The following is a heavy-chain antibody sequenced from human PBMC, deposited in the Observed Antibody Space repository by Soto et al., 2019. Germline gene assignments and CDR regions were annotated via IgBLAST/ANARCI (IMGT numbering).Heavy chain of an antibody. J-gene: IGHJ4*02. CDR2: ISWNSGSI. Sequence: GGSLRLSCAASGFTFDDYAMHWVRQAPGKGLEWVSGISWNSGSIGYADSVKGRIAMSRDNARNLVYLQMNSLRAEDTAVYYCGTTFEYWGQGALVTVSS. CDR3: GTTFEY. D-gene: IGHD1-26*01. V-gene: IGHV3-9*01. CDR1: GFTFDDYA.